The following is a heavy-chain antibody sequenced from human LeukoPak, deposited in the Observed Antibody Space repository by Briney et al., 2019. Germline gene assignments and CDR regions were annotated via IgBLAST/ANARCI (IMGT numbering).Heavy chain of an antibody. Sequence: SETLSLTCTVSGGSISSSSYYWGWIRQPPGKGLEWIGSIYYSWSTYYNPSLKSRVTISVDTSKNQFSLKLSSVTAADTAVYYCARSELGYCSSTSCYPNWFDPWGQGTLVTVSS. CDR2: IYYSWST. CDR3: ARSELGYCSSTSCYPNWFDP. V-gene: IGHV4-39*07. CDR1: GGSISSSSYY. J-gene: IGHJ5*02. D-gene: IGHD2-2*01.